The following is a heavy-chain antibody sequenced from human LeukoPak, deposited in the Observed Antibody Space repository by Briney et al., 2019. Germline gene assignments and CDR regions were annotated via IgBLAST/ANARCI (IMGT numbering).Heavy chain of an antibody. CDR3: ARAPHHCSSTSCYPPHDY. D-gene: IGHD2-2*01. V-gene: IGHV1-18*01. Sequence: ASVKVSCKASGYTFTSYGISWVRQAPGQGLEWMGWISAYNGNTNYAQKLQGRVTMTTDTSTSTAYMELRSLRSDDTAVYYCARAPHHCSSTSCYPPHDYWGQGTLVTVSS. CDR1: GYTFTSYG. CDR2: ISAYNGNT. J-gene: IGHJ4*02.